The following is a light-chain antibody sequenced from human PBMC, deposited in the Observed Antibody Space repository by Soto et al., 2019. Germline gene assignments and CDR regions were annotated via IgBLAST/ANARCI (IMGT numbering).Light chain of an antibody. CDR3: QQYTDWPLT. V-gene: IGKV3-20*01. CDR2: GVS. J-gene: IGKJ1*01. Sequence: THLPATLSVTQGGRATLCCIAGQRSTSISFACSPHNPRQAPGLLIYGVSSSATGVTDRLSGSGSGTAFTLTISRLEPDDFAVYYCQQYTDWPLTFGHGTKVDI. CDR1: QRSTSIS.